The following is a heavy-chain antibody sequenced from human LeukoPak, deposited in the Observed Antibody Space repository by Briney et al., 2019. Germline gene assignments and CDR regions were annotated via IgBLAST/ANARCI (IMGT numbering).Heavy chain of an antibody. Sequence: PGGSLRLSCAASGFTFSSYGMHWVRQAPGKGLEWVAVISYDGSNKYYADSVKGRFTISRDNSKNTLYLQMNSLRAEDTAVYYCAKDTSHYSDDCLDYWGQGTLVTVSS. D-gene: IGHD2-21*02. CDR2: ISYDGSNK. CDR1: GFTFSSYG. CDR3: AKDTSHYSDDCLDY. J-gene: IGHJ4*02. V-gene: IGHV3-30*18.